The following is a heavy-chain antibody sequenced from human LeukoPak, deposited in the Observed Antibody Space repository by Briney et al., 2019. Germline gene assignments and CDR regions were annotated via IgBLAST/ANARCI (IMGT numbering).Heavy chain of an antibody. Sequence: MPSETLSLTCTVSGGSISKYFWNWIRQTPGKGLEWIGNIYNSGRTNYNPSLKSRVTISVDTSKDQFSLKLSSVTAADTAVHDCARDGHYYGSGSYAWFDSWGQGALVTVSS. CDR1: GGSISKYF. J-gene: IGHJ5*01. V-gene: IGHV4-59*01. CDR3: ARDGHYYGSGSYAWFDS. D-gene: IGHD3-10*01. CDR2: IYNSGRT.